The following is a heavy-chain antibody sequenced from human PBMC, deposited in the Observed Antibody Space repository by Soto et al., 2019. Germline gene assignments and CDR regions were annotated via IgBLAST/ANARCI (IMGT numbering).Heavy chain of an antibody. V-gene: IGHV1-18*01. Sequence: QVQLVQSGAEVKKPGASVKVSCKASGYTFTSYGISWVRQAAGQGLEWVGWISGYDGNTDYAHKFRGSVTMTTDTSTNTAYMDLRRLRSDDTAVYYCARHNSQWPNWFDPWGQGTPVTVSS. J-gene: IGHJ5*02. CDR3: ARHNSQWPNWFDP. CDR2: ISGYDGNT. D-gene: IGHD1-1*01. CDR1: GYTFTSYG.